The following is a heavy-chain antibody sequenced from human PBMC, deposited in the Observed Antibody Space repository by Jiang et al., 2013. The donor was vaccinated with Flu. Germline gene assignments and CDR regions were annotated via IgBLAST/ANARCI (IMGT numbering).Heavy chain of an antibody. J-gene: IGHJ4*02. CDR3: ARHHGEQATIFGVVTG. Sequence: GSGLVKPSETLSLTCTVSGGSISSSSYYWGWIRQPPGKGLEWIGSIYYSGSTYYNPSLKSRVTISVDTSKNQFSLKLSSVTAADTAVYYCARHHGEQATIFGVVTGWGQGTLVTVSS. D-gene: IGHD3-3*01. CDR1: GGSISSSSYY. V-gene: IGHV4-39*01. CDR2: IYYSGST.